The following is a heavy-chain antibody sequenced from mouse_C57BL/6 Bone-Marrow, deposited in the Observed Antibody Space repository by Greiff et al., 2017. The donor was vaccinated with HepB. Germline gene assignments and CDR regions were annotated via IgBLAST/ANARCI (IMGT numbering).Heavy chain of an antibody. D-gene: IGHD1-1*01. CDR3: ARRYYGSSKASWFAY. CDR1: GFTFSDYY. J-gene: IGHJ3*01. V-gene: IGHV5-12*01. CDR2: ISNGGGST. Sequence: EVKVVESGGGLVQPGGSLKLSCAASGFTFSDYYMYWVRQTPEKRLEWVAYISNGGGSTYYPDTVKGRFTISRDNAKNTLYLQMSRLKSEDTAMYYCARRYYGSSKASWFAYWGQGTLVTVSA.